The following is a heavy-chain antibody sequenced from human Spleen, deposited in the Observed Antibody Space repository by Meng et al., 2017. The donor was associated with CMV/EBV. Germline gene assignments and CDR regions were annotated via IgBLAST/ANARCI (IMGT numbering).Heavy chain of an antibody. D-gene: IGHD1-1*01. CDR3: ARFTAWSSYWYFDL. J-gene: IGHJ2*01. CDR2: ISGSGGST. V-gene: IGHV3-23*01. Sequence: ASGFTFSSYAMSWVRQAPGKGLEWVSAISGSGGSTYYADSVKGRFTISRDNSKNTLYLQMNSLRAEDTAVYYCARFTAWSSYWYFDLWGRGTLVTVSS. CDR1: GFTFSSYA.